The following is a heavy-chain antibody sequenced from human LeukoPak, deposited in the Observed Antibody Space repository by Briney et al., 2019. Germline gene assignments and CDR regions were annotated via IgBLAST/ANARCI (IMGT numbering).Heavy chain of an antibody. CDR2: IYSGGST. CDR1: GFNVSSNY. J-gene: IGHJ4*02. Sequence: PGGSLRLSCAASGFNVSSNYMSWVRQAPGKGLEWVSVIYSGGSTYYADSVKGRFTISRDNSKNTLYLQMNSLRAEDTAVYYCARGIGDCYFDYWGQGTLVTVSS. D-gene: IGHD2-21*02. CDR3: ARGIGDCYFDY. V-gene: IGHV3-53*01.